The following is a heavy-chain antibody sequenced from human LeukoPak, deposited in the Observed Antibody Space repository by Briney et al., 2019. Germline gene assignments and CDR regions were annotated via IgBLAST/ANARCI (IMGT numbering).Heavy chain of an antibody. CDR2: ISYDGIHK. J-gene: IGHJ4*02. D-gene: IGHD3-22*01. CDR3: ARGSRITMIVVVLYFDY. V-gene: IGHV3-30-3*01. CDR1: GFTFSNYA. Sequence: GGSLRLSCAASGFTFSNYALHWVRQAPGKGLEWVAVISYDGIHKYYADSVKGRFTISRDNSKNTLFLQMNSLRAEDTAVYYCARGSRITMIVVVLYFDYWGQGTLVTVSS.